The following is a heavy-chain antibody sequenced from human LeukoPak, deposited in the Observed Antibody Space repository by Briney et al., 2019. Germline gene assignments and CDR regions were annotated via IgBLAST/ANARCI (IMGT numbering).Heavy chain of an antibody. CDR3: ARVGDYGDFYYYYYYMDV. J-gene: IGHJ6*03. Sequence: GGSLRLSCAASGFTFDDYGMSWVRQAPGKGLEWVSGINWNGGSTGYADSVKGRFTISRDNAKNSLYLQMNSLRAEDTALYYCARVGDYGDFYYYYYYMDVWGKGTTVTVSS. V-gene: IGHV3-20*04. D-gene: IGHD4-17*01. CDR1: GFTFDDYG. CDR2: INWNGGST.